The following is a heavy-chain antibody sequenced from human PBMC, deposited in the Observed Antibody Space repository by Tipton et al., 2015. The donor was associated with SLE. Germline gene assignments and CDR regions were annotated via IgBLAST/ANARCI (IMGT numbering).Heavy chain of an antibody. D-gene: IGHD5-18*01. CDR1: GFTFSRYA. CDR3: AKAGYSSSFDY. J-gene: IGHJ4*02. Sequence: SLRLSCAASGFTFSRYAMSWVRQAPGKGLEWVSVIYSGGSSTYYADSVKGRFTISRENSKNTLFLQMNSLRAEDTAIYYCAKAGYSSSFDYWGQGTLVTVSS. V-gene: IGHV3-23*03. CDR2: IYSGGSST.